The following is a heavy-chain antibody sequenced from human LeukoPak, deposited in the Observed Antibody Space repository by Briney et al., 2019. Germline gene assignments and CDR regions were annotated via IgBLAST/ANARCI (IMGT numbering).Heavy chain of an antibody. Sequence: GGSLRLSCAASGFTFSSYEMNWVRQAPGKGLEWVSYISRSGSTIYYADSVKGLFTISRDNAKNSLYLKVNSLRTEVTAVYYCARAPTGYWGQGTLVTVSS. V-gene: IGHV3-48*03. CDR1: GFTFSSYE. CDR3: ARAPTGY. CDR2: ISRSGSTI. D-gene: IGHD4-17*01. J-gene: IGHJ4*02.